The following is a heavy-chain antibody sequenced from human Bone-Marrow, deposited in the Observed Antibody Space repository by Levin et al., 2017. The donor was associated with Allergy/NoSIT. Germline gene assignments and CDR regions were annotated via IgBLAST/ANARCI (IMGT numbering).Heavy chain of an antibody. CDR1: GYTFTDYY. V-gene: IGHV1-2*06. Sequence: ASVKVSCKASGYTFTDYYLHWVRQAPGQGLEWMGRINPNSGGTNCAQKFQGRVTMTRDTSITTAYMELSRLRSDDTAVFYCARDPQGGTNWGQGTLVTVSS. CDR3: ARDPQGGTN. CDR2: INPNSGGT. D-gene: IGHD1-26*01. J-gene: IGHJ4*02.